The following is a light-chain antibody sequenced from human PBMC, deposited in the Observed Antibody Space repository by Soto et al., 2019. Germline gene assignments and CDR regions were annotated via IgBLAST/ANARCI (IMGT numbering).Light chain of an antibody. CDR2: KAS. Sequence: DIQMTQSPSTLPASVGDRVTITCRASQSISNWLAWYQQKPGKAPKLLIYKASTLKSGVPSRFSGSGSGTEFTLTISSLQPDDVATYYCQHYNSYSEAFGQGTKVDIK. CDR1: QSISNW. J-gene: IGKJ1*01. CDR3: QHYNSYSEA. V-gene: IGKV1-5*03.